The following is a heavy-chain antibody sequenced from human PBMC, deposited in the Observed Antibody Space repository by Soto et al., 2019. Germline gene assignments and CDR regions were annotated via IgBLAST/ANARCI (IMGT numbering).Heavy chain of an antibody. CDR1: GYTFTSYY. Sequence: QVQLVQSGAEVKKPGASVKVSCKASGYTFTSYYMHWVRQAPGQGLEWMGIINPSGGSTSYAQKFQGRVTMTRDTSTNTVYMELSSLRSEDTAVYYCAREGGVVPAIDSVGFDPWGQGTLVTVSS. CDR2: INPSGGST. J-gene: IGHJ5*02. V-gene: IGHV1-46*01. D-gene: IGHD2-21*02. CDR3: AREGGVVPAIDSVGFDP.